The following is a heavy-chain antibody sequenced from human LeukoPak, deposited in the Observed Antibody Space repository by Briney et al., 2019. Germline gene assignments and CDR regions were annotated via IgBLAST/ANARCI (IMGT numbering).Heavy chain of an antibody. J-gene: IGHJ3*02. CDR2: IIPIFGTA. CDR3: ARVSTMVTPSGAFDI. Sequence: GASVKVSCKASGGTFSSYAISWVRQAPGQGLKWMGGIIPIFGTANYSQNFQGRVTITADESTSTAYMELSSLRSEDTAVYYCARVSTMVTPSGAFDIWGQGTMVTVSS. D-gene: IGHD4-23*01. CDR1: GGTFSSYA. V-gene: IGHV1-69*01.